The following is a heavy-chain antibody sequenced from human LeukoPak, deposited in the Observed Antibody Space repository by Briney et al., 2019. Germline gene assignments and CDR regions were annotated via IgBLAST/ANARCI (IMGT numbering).Heavy chain of an antibody. J-gene: IGHJ4*02. CDR2: INHSGST. D-gene: IGHD3-16*02. CDR3: ARGRNYDYAWGSYRYDY. CDR1: GGSFSGYY. V-gene: IGHV4-34*01. Sequence: SETLSLTCAVYGGSFSGYYWSWIRQPPGKGLEWIGEINHSGSTNYNPSLKSRVTISVDTSKNQFSLKLSSVTAADTAVYYCARGRNYDYAWGSYRYDYWGQGTLVTVSS.